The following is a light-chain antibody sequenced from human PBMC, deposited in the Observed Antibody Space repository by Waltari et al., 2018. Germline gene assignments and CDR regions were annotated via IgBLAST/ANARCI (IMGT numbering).Light chain of an antibody. V-gene: IGLV3-19*01. CDR1: SLRSYY. CDR3: HSRDASGSGGA. Sequence: TQDPAVSVALGQTVRITCQGDSLRSYYAGWYQQRTGKAPILVMYDKNSRPSGVPDRFSGSSSDDTASLTITGAQAEDEAYYYCHSRDASGSGGAFGGGTKLTVL. J-gene: IGLJ2*01. CDR2: DKN.